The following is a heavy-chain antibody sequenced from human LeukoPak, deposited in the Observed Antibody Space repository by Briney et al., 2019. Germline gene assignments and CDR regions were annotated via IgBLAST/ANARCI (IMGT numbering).Heavy chain of an antibody. CDR1: GYTFSSYY. V-gene: IGHV1-46*01. CDR3: ARVFTAASLDY. D-gene: IGHD6-13*01. CDR2: INPSGGST. Sequence: ASVKVSCKASGYTFSSYYMHWVRQAPAQGLEWMGIINPSGGSTSYAQKFQGRVTMTRDTSTSTVYMELSSLRSEDTAVYYCARVFTAASLDYWGQGTLVTVSS. J-gene: IGHJ4*02.